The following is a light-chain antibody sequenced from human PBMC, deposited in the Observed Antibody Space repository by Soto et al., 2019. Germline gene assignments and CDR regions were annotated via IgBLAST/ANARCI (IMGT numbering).Light chain of an antibody. Sequence: QSVLTQPASVSGSPGQSMTISCTGTSSDVGGYNYVSWYQQHPGKAPKLMIYDVSNRPSGVSNRFSGSKSGNTASLTISGLQAEDEADYYCSSYTSSSTLAFGTGTKVTVL. CDR2: DVS. J-gene: IGLJ1*01. CDR1: SSDVGGYNY. V-gene: IGLV2-14*01. CDR3: SSYTSSSTLA.